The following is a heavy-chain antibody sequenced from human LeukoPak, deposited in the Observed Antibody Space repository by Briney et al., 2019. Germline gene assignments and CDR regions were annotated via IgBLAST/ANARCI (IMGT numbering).Heavy chain of an antibody. CDR2: INSNTGGT. CDR1: GDTFTGSF. Sequence: ASVKVSCKASGDTFTGSFMHWVRQAPGQGLEWMGWINSNTGGTKFAQKFQGRVTMTRDTSISTAYMELSSLRSDDTAVYYCARADPVGYWGQGTQVTASS. CDR3: ARADPVGY. V-gene: IGHV1-2*02. J-gene: IGHJ4*02.